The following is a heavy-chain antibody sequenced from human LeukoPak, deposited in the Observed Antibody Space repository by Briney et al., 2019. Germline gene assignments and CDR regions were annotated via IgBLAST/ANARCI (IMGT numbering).Heavy chain of an antibody. Sequence: GGSLRLSCAASGFTFGTYASHWVRQAPRKGLEWVAVISDDGSTKYYAESVKGRFTISRDNSKNTLYLQMNSLRAEDTAVYYCARARYSSGWIYYMDVWGKGTAVTVFS. J-gene: IGHJ6*03. V-gene: IGHV3-30*01. CDR3: ARARYSSGWIYYMDV. CDR1: GFTFGTYA. D-gene: IGHD6-19*01. CDR2: ISDDGSTK.